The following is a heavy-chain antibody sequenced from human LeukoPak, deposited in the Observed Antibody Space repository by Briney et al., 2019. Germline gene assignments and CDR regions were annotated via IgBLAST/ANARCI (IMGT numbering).Heavy chain of an antibody. CDR3: ARGLLDYGSGNFDY. J-gene: IGHJ4*02. CDR2: IYHSGST. D-gene: IGHD3-10*01. V-gene: IGHV4-30-2*01. CDR1: GGSISSGGYS. Sequence: SETLSLTCAVSGGSISSGGYSWSWIRQPPGKGLEWIGYIYHSGSTYYNPSLKSRVTISVDTSKNQFSLKLSSVTAADTAVYYCARGLLDYGSGNFDYWGQGTLVTVSS.